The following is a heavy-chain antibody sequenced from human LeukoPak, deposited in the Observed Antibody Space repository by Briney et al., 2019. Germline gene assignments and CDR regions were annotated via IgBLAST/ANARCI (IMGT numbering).Heavy chain of an antibody. Sequence: GASVKVSCKASGYTFNYYYLYWVRQAPGQGLECLGWINPNSGGTHYAQKFQGRVTMTRDTSITTAYMELRRPTSDDTAIYYCAREGYCSGSNCYSLLEWGQGTLVTVSS. J-gene: IGHJ4*02. D-gene: IGHD2-15*01. CDR1: GYTFNYYY. CDR3: AREGYCSGSNCYSLLE. CDR2: INPNSGGT. V-gene: IGHV1-2*02.